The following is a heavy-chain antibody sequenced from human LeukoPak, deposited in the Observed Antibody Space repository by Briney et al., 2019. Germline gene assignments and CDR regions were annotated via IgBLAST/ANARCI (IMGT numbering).Heavy chain of an antibody. J-gene: IGHJ5*02. V-gene: IGHV3-23*01. CDR3: AKGSRITIFPPFDP. CDR1: GFTFSSYA. Sequence: GGSLRLSCAASGFTFSSYAMSWVRQAPGKGLEWVSAISGSGGSTYYADSVKGRFTISRDNSKNPLYLQMNSLRAEDTAVYYCAKGSRITIFPPFDPWGQGTLVTVSS. CDR2: ISGSGGST. D-gene: IGHD3-3*01.